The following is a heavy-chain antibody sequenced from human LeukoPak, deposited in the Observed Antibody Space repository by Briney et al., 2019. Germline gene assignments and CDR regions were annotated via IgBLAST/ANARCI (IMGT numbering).Heavy chain of an antibody. CDR3: ARDRITDFWSGYYTNYFDY. Sequence: GGSLRLSCAASGFMFSSYWMSWVRQAPGKGLEWVANIKQDGSEKYYVDSVKGRFTISRDNAKNSLFLQMNSLRAEDTAVYYCARDRITDFWSGYYTNYFDYWGQGTLVTVSS. D-gene: IGHD3-3*01. CDR2: IKQDGSEK. J-gene: IGHJ4*02. CDR1: GFMFSSYW. V-gene: IGHV3-7*01.